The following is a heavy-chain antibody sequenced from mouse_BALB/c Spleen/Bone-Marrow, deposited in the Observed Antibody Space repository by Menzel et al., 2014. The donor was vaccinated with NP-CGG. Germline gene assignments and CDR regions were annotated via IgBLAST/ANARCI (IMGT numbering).Heavy chain of an antibody. V-gene: IGHV14-3*02. CDR1: GLNIKDIY. CDR2: IDPANGNT. D-gene: IGHD2-4*01. Sequence: QPGAELVKPGASVKLSCTASGLNIKDIYMHWVKQRPEQGLAWIGRIDPANGNTKYDPKLQGKATITADTSSNTAYLQLSSLASEDTTVYYCTMISTSAWFAHRAQATLVT. J-gene: IGHJ3*01. CDR3: TMISTSAWFAH.